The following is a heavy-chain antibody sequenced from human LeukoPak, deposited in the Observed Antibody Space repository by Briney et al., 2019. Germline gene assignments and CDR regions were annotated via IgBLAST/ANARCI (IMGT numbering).Heavy chain of an antibody. CDR3: ARAAGIATAQTPYGMDV. J-gene: IGHJ6*02. D-gene: IGHD1-26*01. V-gene: IGHV1-69*02. Sequence: ASVKVSCKASGGTFSSYTISWVRQAPGQGLEWMGRIIPILGIANYAQKFQGRVTITAGKSMRTAYMELSSLRSEDTAVYYCARAAGIATAQTPYGMDVWGQGTTVTVSS. CDR2: IIPILGIA. CDR1: GGTFSSYT.